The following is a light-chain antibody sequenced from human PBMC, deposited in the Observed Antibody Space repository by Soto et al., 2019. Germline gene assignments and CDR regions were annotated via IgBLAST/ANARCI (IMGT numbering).Light chain of an antibody. CDR2: WAS. CDR1: YSLLYSSNNKNY. V-gene: IGKV4-1*01. Sequence: DIVMTQSPYCLSFPQAGRATIICMSSYSLLYSSNNKNYLAWYQQKPGQPPKLLIYWASTRESGVPDRFSGSGSGTDFTLTISSLQAEDVAVYYCQQYYSTPPTFGGGTKV. CDR3: QQYYSTPPT. J-gene: IGKJ4*01.